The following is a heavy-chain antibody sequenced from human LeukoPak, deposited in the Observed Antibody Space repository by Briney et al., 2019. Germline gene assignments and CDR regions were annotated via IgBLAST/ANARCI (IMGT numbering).Heavy chain of an antibody. CDR2: MSGTGGTS. V-gene: IGHV3-23*01. Sequence: GGSLRLSCAASGFKFSDYAMNWVRQAPGKGLEWVSGMSGTGGTSYYADSAKGRFTISRDNSKSTLDLQMNSLRAEDTAVYYCAKWVPRSLESIYGMDVWGQGTTVIVSS. CDR3: AKWVPRSLESIYGMDV. CDR1: GFKFSDYA. D-gene: IGHD3-3*01. J-gene: IGHJ6*02.